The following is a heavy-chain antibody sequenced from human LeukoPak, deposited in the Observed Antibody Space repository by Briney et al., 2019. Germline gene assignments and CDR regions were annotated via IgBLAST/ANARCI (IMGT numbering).Heavy chain of an antibody. V-gene: IGHV4-59*08. CDR2: IYYSGST. Sequence: NPSETLSLTCTVSGGSISSYYWSWIRQPPGKGLEWIGYIYYSGSTNYNPSLKSRVTISVDTSKNQFSLKLSSVTAADTAVYYCMATPYYYGMDVWGQGTTVTVSS. D-gene: IGHD5-24*01. CDR3: MATPYYYGMDV. CDR1: GGSISSYY. J-gene: IGHJ6*02.